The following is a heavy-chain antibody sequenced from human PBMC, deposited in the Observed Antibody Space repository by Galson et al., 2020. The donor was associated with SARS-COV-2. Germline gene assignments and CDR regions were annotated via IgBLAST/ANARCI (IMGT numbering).Heavy chain of an antibody. V-gene: IGHV3-21*01. D-gene: IGHD3-22*01. Sequence: GASLKTSCAASGFTFNSYSMNWVRPAPGKGLGLVSSISSSSSYIYSADSVKGRFTISRDNAKNSLYLQMNSLRAEDTAVYYCARFAVNYYDRGGDYPREVDYGGQKGLVVVSS. CDR1: GFTFNSYS. J-gene: IGHJ4*02. CDR2: ISSSSSYI. CDR3: ARFAVNYYDRGGDYPREVDY.